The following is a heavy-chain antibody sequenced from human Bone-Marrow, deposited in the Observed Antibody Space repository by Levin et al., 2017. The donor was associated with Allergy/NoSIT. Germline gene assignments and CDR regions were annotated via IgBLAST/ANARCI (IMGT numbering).Heavy chain of an antibody. CDR3: ARGDHYYYDYMDV. V-gene: IGHV4-59*01. J-gene: IGHJ6*03. Sequence: SETLSLTCTISSGSISSYYWSWIRQPPGKGLEWIGYIYYSGSTNYNPSLKSLVTMSIDTSKSQFSLKLNSVTAADTGVYYCARGDHYYYDYMDVWGTGTTVTVSS. CDR1: SGSISSYY. CDR2: IYYSGST.